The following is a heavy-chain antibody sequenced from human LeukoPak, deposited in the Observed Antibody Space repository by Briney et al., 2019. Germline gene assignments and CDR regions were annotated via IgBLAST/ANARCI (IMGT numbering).Heavy chain of an antibody. J-gene: IGHJ6*02. CDR2: IIPIFGTA. D-gene: IGHD2-2*01. CDR1: GGTFSSYA. Sequence: ASVTVSFTASGGTFSSYAISWVRQAPGQGLEWMGGIIPIFGTANYAQKFQGRVTITADESTSTAYMELSSLRSEDTAVYYCASPLDIVVVPAASVYYYYGMDVWGQGTTVTVSS. CDR3: ASPLDIVVVPAASVYYYYGMDV. V-gene: IGHV1-69*13.